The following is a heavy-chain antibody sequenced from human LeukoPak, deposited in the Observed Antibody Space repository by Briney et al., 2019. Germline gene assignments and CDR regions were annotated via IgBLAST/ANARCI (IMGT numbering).Heavy chain of an antibody. CDR2: INQDGSGK. CDR3: ARGLRWVDY. J-gene: IGHJ4*02. CDR1: GFTFSNDW. Sequence: PGGSLRLSCAASGFTFSNDWMNWVRRAPGQGLEWVANINQDGSGKYYVDSVKGRFTISRDNAKNPLFLQMNSLRAEDTAVYYCARGLRWVDYWGQGTLVTVSS. D-gene: IGHD4-23*01. V-gene: IGHV3-7*03.